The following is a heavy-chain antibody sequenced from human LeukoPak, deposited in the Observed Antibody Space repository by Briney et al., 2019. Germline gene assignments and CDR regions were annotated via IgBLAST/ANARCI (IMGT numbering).Heavy chain of an antibody. D-gene: IGHD5-18*01. CDR3: ARDPAKRGYRPVDY. J-gene: IGHJ4*02. Sequence: GGSLRLSCAASGFTFSSDAMHWVRQAPGKGLGWGAVISYDGSNKYYADSVKGRFTISRDNSKNTLYLQMNSLRAEDTAVYYCARDPAKRGYRPVDYWGQGTLVTVSS. CDR2: ISYDGSNK. V-gene: IGHV3-30*04. CDR1: GFTFSSDA.